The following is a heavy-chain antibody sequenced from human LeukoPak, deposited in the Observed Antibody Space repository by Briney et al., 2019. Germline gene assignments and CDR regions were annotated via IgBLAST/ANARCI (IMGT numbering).Heavy chain of an antibody. CDR3: AKSPHDSGHSYLPVVDC. CDR1: GFTFRSCA. Sequence: PGGSLRLSCAASGFTFRSCAMNWVRQAPGKGLEWVSAISGSGSSTYYAESVKGRFTISRDNTKNSLYLQMNSLRAEDTAVYYCAKSPHDSGHSYLPVVDCWGQGALVTVSS. V-gene: IGHV3-23*01. CDR2: ISGSGSST. J-gene: IGHJ4*02. D-gene: IGHD4-17*01.